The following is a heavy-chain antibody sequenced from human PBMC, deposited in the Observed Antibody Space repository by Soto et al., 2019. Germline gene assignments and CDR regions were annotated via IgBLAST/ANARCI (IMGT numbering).Heavy chain of an antibody. CDR2: ISGSDNST. J-gene: IGHJ6*02. CDR1: GFTFSSYA. Sequence: PGGSLRLSCAASGFTFSSYAMSWVRQAPGKGLEWVSAISGSDNSTYYADSVKGRFTISRDNSKKTVYLQMSSLRADDTAVYYCAHMGVCGHGTTVTVYS. CDR3: AHMGV. V-gene: IGHV3-23*01.